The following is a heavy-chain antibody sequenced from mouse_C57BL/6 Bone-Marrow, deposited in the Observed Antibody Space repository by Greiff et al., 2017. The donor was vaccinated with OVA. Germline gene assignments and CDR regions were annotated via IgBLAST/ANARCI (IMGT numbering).Heavy chain of an antibody. CDR2: IRNKANNHAT. V-gene: IGHV6-6*01. J-gene: IGHJ4*01. CDR1: GFTFSDAW. CDR3: TGLLRVSYAMDY. Sequence: DVQLVESGGGLVQPGGSMKLSCAASGFTFSDAWMDWVRQSPEKGLEWVAEIRNKANNHATYYAESVKGRFTISRDDSKSSVYLQMNSLRAEDTGIYYCTGLLRVSYAMDYWGQGTSVTVSS. D-gene: IGHD2-3*01.